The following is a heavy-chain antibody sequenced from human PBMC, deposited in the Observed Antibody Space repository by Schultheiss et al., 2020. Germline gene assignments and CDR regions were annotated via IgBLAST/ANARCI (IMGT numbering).Heavy chain of an antibody. V-gene: IGHV5-51*01. CDR1: GYSFTNFW. CDR3: AKLRGYQMASPFDS. J-gene: IGHJ4*02. Sequence: KISCKTSGYSFTNFWIGWVRQMPGKGLEWVGIIYPADSDTRYSPSFQGQVTISADMSTSTAYLHWSGLKASDTAMYYCAKLRGYQMASPFDSWGQGTLVTVSS. D-gene: IGHD5-24*01. CDR2: IYPADSDT.